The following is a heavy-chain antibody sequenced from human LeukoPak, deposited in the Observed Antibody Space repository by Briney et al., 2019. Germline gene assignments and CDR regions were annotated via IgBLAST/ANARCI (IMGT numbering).Heavy chain of an antibody. CDR3: ARDWGYGDYDYYYGMDV. J-gene: IGHJ6*02. V-gene: IGHV3-48*03. CDR1: GFTFSGYE. D-gene: IGHD4-17*01. CDR2: ISSSGSTI. Sequence: GGSLRLSCAASGFTFSGYEMNWVRQAPGKGLEWVSYISSSGSTIYYADSVKGRFTISRDNAKNSLYLRMNSLRAEDTAVYYCARDWGYGDYDYYYGMDVWGQGTTVTVSS.